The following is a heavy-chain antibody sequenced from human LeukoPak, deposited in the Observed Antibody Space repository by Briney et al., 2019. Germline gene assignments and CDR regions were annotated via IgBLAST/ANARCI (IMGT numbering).Heavy chain of an antibody. CDR2: INSDGSIT. Sequence: GGSLRLSCAASGFTFSSYWMYWVRQAPGKGLVWVSHINSDGSITSYADSVKGRFTISRDNAKNTLYLQMNSLIAEDTAVYYCARVQRSSSGWYEAGLDYWGQGTLVTVSS. CDR3: ARVQRSSSGWYEAGLDY. V-gene: IGHV3-74*01. J-gene: IGHJ4*02. CDR1: GFTFSSYW. D-gene: IGHD6-19*01.